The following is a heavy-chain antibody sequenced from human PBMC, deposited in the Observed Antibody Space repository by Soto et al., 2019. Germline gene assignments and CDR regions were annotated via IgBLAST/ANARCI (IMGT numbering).Heavy chain of an antibody. CDR1: GYTFTSYG. CDR2: ISAYNGNT. Sequence: QVQLVQSGAEVKKPGASVKVSCKASGYTFTSYGISWVRQAPGQGLEWMGWISAYNGNTNYAQKLQGRVTMTTDTSASTAYMELRSLRSDDTAVYYCARGSDCTNGVCSPWGGGWFDPWGQGTLVTVSS. V-gene: IGHV1-18*01. J-gene: IGHJ5*02. CDR3: ARGSDCTNGVCSPWGGGWFDP. D-gene: IGHD2-8*01.